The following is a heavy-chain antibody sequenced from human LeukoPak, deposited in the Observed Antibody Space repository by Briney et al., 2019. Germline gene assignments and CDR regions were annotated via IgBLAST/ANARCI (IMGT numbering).Heavy chain of an antibody. D-gene: IGHD3-22*01. CDR2: INPSGGST. CDR3: AREGGMWLLPT. Sequence: ASVKVSCKASGYTLTSYHMQWVRQAPGQGLEWMGIINPSGGSTNYAQKFQGRVTMTRDTSTNTVYMELSSLTSEDTAVYYCAREGGMWLLPTWGQGTLVTVSS. J-gene: IGHJ5*02. V-gene: IGHV1-46*01. CDR1: GYTLTSYH.